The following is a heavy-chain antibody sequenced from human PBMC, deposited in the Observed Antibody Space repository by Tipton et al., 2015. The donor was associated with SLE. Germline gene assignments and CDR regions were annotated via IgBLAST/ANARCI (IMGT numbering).Heavy chain of an antibody. D-gene: IGHD2-8*01. J-gene: IGHJ6*02. CDR2: IFYSGSV. Sequence: GLVKPSETLSLTCAVSGYSISSSYYWAWIRQPPGKGLEWIGSIFYSGSVFYNSSLNSRITLSVDTSKNEVSLKLISVTAADTAMYYCARGMLTWRGAIIGVDVWGQGTSVNVSS. CDR1: GYSISSSYY. V-gene: IGHV4-38-2*01. CDR3: ARGMLTWRGAIIGVDV.